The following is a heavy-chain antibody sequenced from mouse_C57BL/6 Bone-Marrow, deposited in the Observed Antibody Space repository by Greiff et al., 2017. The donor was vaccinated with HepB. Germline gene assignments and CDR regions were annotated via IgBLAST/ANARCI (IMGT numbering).Heavy chain of an antibody. V-gene: IGHV1-52*01. CDR1: GYTFTSYW. CDR2: IDPSDSET. Sequence: QVQLKQPGAELVRPGSSVKLSCKASGYTFTSYWMHWVKQRPIQGLEWIGNIDPSDSETHYNQKFKDKATLTVDKSSSTAYMQLSSLTSEDSAVYYCARRRKDGSSPYWYFDVWGTGTTVTVSS. D-gene: IGHD1-1*01. CDR3: ARRRKDGSSPYWYFDV. J-gene: IGHJ1*03.